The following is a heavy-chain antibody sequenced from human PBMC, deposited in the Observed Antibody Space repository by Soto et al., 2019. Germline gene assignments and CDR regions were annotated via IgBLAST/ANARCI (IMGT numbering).Heavy chain of an antibody. CDR1: GFIFNNYG. D-gene: IGHD2-2*01. V-gene: IGHV3-33*01. Sequence: GGSLRLSCATSGFIFNNYGMHWVRQAPGKGLEWVAVVWHDGKYKYYADSVRGRFTISRDKSNNTVFLQMDSQRAEDTAVYYCARDKAAASKGVHFDYWGQGSQVTVSS. J-gene: IGHJ4*02. CDR3: ARDKAAASKGVHFDY. CDR2: VWHDGKYK.